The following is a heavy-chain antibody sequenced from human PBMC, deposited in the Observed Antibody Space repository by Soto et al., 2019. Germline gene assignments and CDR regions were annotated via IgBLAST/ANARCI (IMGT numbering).Heavy chain of an antibody. V-gene: IGHV3-23*01. Sequence: EVQLLESGGGLVQPGGSLRLSCAASGFTFSRYAMSWVRQAAGEGLEWVSATSGSGGSTYYADSVKGRFTISRDNSKKTLYLQRNSQRAEDTAVYYCAKKEYCGGDCYWYFDLWGRGTLVTVSS. D-gene: IGHD2-21*02. J-gene: IGHJ2*01. CDR2: TSGSGGST. CDR1: GFTFSRYA. CDR3: AKKEYCGGDCYWYFDL.